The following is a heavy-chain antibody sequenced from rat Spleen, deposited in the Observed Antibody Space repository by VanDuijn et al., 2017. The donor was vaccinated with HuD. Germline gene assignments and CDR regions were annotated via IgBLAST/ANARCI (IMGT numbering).Heavy chain of an antibody. V-gene: IGHV5S10*01. CDR1: GFTFSDYN. Sequence: EVQLVESGGGLVQPGRSLKLSCAASGFTFSDYNMAWVRRAPKKGLEWVATITNSGGSTYYRDSVKGRFTISRDNAKSTLSLQMDSLRSEDTATYYCARRHYGYTDYFDYWGQGVMVTVSS. CDR2: ITNSGGST. D-gene: IGHD1-9*01. CDR3: ARRHYGYTDYFDY. J-gene: IGHJ2*01.